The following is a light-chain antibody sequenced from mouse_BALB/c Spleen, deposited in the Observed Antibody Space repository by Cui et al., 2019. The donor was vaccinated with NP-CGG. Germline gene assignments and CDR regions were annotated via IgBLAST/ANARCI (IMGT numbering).Light chain of an antibody. Sequence: QAVLTHQSAPTTSPGETVTLTCRSSTGAVTTSNYANWVQEKPDHLFTGLIGGTNNRVPGVPARFSGSLIGDKAVLTITGAQTEDEAIYFCALWYSNHWVFGGGTKLTVL. CDR2: GTN. J-gene: IGLJ1*01. CDR3: ALWYSNHWV. V-gene: IGLV1*01. CDR1: TGAVTTSNY.